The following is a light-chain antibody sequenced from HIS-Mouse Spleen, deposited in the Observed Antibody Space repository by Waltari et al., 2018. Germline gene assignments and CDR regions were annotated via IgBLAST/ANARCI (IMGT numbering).Light chain of an antibody. V-gene: IGLV3-10*01. Sequence: SYELTQPPSVSVSPGHTARITCPGDALPKKYAYSYPQKSGQAPVLVIYEDSKRPSGIPGRFSGSSSGKMATLTISGAQVEDEADYYCYSTDSSGNHRVFGGGTKLTVL. J-gene: IGLJ2*01. CDR1: ALPKKY. CDR2: EDS. CDR3: YSTDSSGNHRV.